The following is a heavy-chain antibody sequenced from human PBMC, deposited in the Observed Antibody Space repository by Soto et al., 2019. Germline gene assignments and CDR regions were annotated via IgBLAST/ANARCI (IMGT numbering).Heavy chain of an antibody. CDR2: ISYDRSNK. D-gene: IGHD4-4*01. V-gene: IGHV3-30-3*01. CDR3: ARHVTHRRYFDY. CDR1: GFTFSSYA. J-gene: IGHJ4*02. Sequence: GGSLRLSCAASGFTFSSYAMHWVRQAPGKGLEWVAVISYDRSNKYYADSVKGRFTISRDNSKNTLYLQMISLRAEDTAVYYCARHVTHRRYFDYWGQGTLVTVAS.